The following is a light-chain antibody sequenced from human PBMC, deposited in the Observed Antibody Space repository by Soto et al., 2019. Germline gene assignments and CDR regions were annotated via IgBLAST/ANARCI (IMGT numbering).Light chain of an antibody. Sequence: QSALTQPASVSGSPGQSSTISCSGTTSDVGGYNLVSCYQQHTAKAPKLLIYEGTQRPSGVSSRFSGSKSGNTASLTISGLQAEDEADYYCCSYASSSSYVFGTGTKVTVL. CDR2: EGT. CDR3: CSYASSSSYV. CDR1: TSDVGGYNL. J-gene: IGLJ1*01. V-gene: IGLV2-23*01.